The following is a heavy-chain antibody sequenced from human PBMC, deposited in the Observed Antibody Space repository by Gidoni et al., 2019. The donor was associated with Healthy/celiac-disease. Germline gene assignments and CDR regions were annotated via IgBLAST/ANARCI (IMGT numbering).Heavy chain of an antibody. Sequence: QTGDTGGGFVQPAGSLGVSCVAPGFTSSRYQMNWVRQAPGKGLDWVSYISSSGSTIYYADSVKGRFTITRENATNSLYLQMNSLRAEDTTVYYCARDPLGLSSEKLNDAFDIWGQGTMVTVSS. CDR3: ARDPLGLSSEKLNDAFDI. CDR2: ISSSGSTI. J-gene: IGHJ3*02. D-gene: IGHD6-19*01. V-gene: IGHV3-48*03. CDR1: GFTSSRYQ.